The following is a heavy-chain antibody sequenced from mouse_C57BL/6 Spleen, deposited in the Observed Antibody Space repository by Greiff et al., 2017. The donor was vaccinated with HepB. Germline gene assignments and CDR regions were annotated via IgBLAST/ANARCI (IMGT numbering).Heavy chain of an antibody. CDR1: GYAFSSYW. Sequence: VQLQQSGAELVKPGASVKISCKASGYAFSSYWMNWVKQRPGKGLEWIGQIYPGDGDTNYNGKFKGKATLTADKSSSTAYMQLSSLTSEDSAVYFCARSYDGQAWFAYWGQGTLVTVSA. CDR3: ARSYDGQAWFAY. D-gene: IGHD2-3*01. CDR2: IYPGDGDT. V-gene: IGHV1-80*01. J-gene: IGHJ3*01.